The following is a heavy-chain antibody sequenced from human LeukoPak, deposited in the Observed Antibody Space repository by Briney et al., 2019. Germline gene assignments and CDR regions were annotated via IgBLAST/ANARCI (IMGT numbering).Heavy chain of an antibody. V-gene: IGHV3-23*01. D-gene: IGHD5-24*01. J-gene: IGHJ4*02. CDR3: AKRVRDGYNLPIDY. Sequence: GGSLRLSCAASGFSFSSYAMNWIRQAPGKGLEWVSGISGSGGETYYGDSVKGRFTISRDNSKNTLYVQLKSLRAEDTAVYYCAKRVRDGYNLPIDYWGQGTLVTVSS. CDR1: GFSFSSYA. CDR2: ISGSGGET.